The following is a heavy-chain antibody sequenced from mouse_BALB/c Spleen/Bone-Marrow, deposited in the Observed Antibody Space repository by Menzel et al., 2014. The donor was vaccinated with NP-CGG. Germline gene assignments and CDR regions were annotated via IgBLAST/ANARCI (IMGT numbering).Heavy chain of an antibody. CDR2: ISSGGSYT. V-gene: IGHV5-9-4*01. CDR3: ARDRGYFDY. D-gene: IGHD3-1*01. J-gene: IGHJ2*01. CDR1: GFTFSSYA. Sequence: VQLKESGGGLVKPGGSLKLSCAASGFTFSSYAMSWVRQSPEKRLEWVAEISSGGSYTYYPDTVTGRFTISRDNAKNTLYLEMGSLRSEDTAMYYCARDRGYFDYWGQGTTLTVSS.